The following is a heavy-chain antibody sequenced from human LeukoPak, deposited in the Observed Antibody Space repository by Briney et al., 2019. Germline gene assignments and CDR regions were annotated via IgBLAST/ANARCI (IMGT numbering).Heavy chain of an antibody. CDR2: INEDGSAK. CDR1: GFIFNNYW. Sequence: GSQRLSCAPSGFIFNNYWMSWVRQAPGKGLEWVASINEDGSAKYYMDSVKGRFTISRDNAKNSMDLQMNSLRAEDTAVYYCARGRNNFRYWGQGTLVTVSS. J-gene: IGHJ4*02. V-gene: IGHV3-7*01. D-gene: IGHD1-20*01. CDR3: ARGRNNFRY.